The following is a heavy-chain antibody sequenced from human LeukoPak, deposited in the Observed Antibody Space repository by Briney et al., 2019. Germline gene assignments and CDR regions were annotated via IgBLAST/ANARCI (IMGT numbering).Heavy chain of an antibody. D-gene: IGHD3-10*01. Sequence: PSETLSLTCTVSGGPITTYYLSWLRQSAGMGLEWIGRISGSGVITYNPSLMSRVILSLDTSNNHFSLKLISVTAADTAVYYCARDSGTTGEVKFDPWGQGMLVTVSS. CDR2: ISGSGVI. J-gene: IGHJ5*02. V-gene: IGHV4-4*07. CDR1: GGPITTYY. CDR3: ARDSGTTGEVKFDP.